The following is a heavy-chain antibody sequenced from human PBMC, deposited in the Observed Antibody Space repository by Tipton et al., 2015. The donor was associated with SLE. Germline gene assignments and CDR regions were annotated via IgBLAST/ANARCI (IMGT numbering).Heavy chain of an antibody. CDR2: VYYSGTA. CDR1: GASINNYW. D-gene: IGHD6-19*01. Sequence: TLSLTCAVSGASINNYWWNWIRQPPGKGPEWIGWVYYSGTANYNPSLKSRVTISVDTSKNQFSLKLTSVTAADTAVYFCARDSGYRSAWYEGFAYWGQGTLVTVSS. CDR3: ARDSGYRSAWYEGFAY. V-gene: IGHV4-59*01. J-gene: IGHJ4*02.